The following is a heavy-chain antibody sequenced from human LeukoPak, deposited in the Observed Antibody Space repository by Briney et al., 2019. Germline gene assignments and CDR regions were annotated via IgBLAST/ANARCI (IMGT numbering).Heavy chain of an antibody. Sequence: GGSLRLSCAASGFTFSSYGMHWVRQAPGKGLEWVAVIWYDGSNKYYADSVKGQFTISRDNSKNTLYLQMNSLRAEDTAVYYCARVRRVGQIFDYWGQGTLVTVSS. CDR1: GFTFSSYG. CDR2: IWYDGSNK. V-gene: IGHV3-33*08. D-gene: IGHD6-25*01. CDR3: ARVRRVGQIFDY. J-gene: IGHJ4*02.